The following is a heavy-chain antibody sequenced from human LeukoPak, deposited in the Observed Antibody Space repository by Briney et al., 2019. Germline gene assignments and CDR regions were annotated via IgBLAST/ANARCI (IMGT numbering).Heavy chain of an antibody. V-gene: IGHV3-74*01. CDR2: INDDGSST. CDR3: ARDVLLYYFDY. CDR1: GFTFSSYW. J-gene: IGHJ4*02. Sequence: GGSLRLSCAASGFTFSSYWMYWVRQAPGKGLVWVSRINDDGSSTTYADSVKGRFTISRDNAKNTLYLQMNSLRAEDTAVYYCARDVLLYYFDYWGQGTLVTVSS. D-gene: IGHD3-16*01.